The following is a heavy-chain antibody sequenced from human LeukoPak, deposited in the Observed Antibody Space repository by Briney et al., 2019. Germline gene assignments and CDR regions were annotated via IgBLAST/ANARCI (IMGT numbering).Heavy chain of an antibody. Sequence: PGGSLRLSCAASGFTFSNYGIHCVRQAPGKGLEWVAFIPYDGSTKYYADSVKGRSTISRDNSKNTLYLQMNSLRAEDTAVYYCARSFAVADTGLFDYWGQGTLVTVSS. J-gene: IGHJ4*02. CDR1: GFTFSNYG. CDR3: ARSFAVADTGLFDY. V-gene: IGHV3-30*02. D-gene: IGHD6-19*01. CDR2: IPYDGSTK.